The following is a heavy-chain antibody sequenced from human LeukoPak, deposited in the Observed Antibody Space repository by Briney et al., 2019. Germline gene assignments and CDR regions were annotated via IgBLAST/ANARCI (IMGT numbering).Heavy chain of an antibody. CDR3: ARAVGRGDSDYDARSKFDY. CDR2: INPNSGRT. V-gene: IGHV1-2*02. Sequence: ASVKVSCKASGYTFTGYHMHWVRQAPGQGLEWMGWINPNSGRTNYAHKFRGRVTMPRDTSLSTVYMELSSLRSDDTGTYYCARAVGRGDSDYDARSKFDYWGQGTQVTASS. J-gene: IGHJ4*02. D-gene: IGHD5-12*01. CDR1: GYTFTGYH.